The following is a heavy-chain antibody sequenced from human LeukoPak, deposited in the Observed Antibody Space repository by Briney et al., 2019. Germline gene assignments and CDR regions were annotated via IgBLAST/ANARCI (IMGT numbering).Heavy chain of an antibody. CDR3: AKAQSHGLFDY. V-gene: IGHV3-9*01. CDR1: GFTFDDYA. Sequence: GRSLRLSCAASGFTFDDYAMHWVRQAPGKGLEWVSGISWNSGSIGYADSVKGRFTISRDNAKNSLYLQMNSLRAEDTALYYCAKAQSHGLFDYWDQGTLVTVSS. D-gene: IGHD3-16*01. J-gene: IGHJ4*02. CDR2: ISWNSGSI.